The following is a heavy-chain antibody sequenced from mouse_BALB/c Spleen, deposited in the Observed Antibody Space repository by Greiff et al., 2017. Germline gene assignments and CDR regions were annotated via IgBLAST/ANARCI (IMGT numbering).Heavy chain of an antibody. CDR3: ARNYRYDEGEFDY. V-gene: IGHV1-18*01. CDR1: GYTFTDYN. D-gene: IGHD2-14*01. Sequence: EVQLQQSGPELVKPGASVKIPCKASGYTFTDYNMDWVKQSHGKSLKWIGDINPNNGGTIYNQKFKGKATLTVDKSSSTAYMELRSLTSEDTAVYYCARNYRYDEGEFDYWGQGTTLTVSS. J-gene: IGHJ2*01. CDR2: INPNNGGT.